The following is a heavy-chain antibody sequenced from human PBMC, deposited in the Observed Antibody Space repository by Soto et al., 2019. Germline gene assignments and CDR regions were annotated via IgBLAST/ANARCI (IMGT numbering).Heavy chain of an antibody. CDR2: IKQDGSEK. CDR3: ARHSGTFFDY. V-gene: IGHV3-7*05. Sequence: PGGSLRLSCAASGFTFSDSWMSWIRQAPGEGLEWVANIKQDGSEKYYVDSVRGRFTISRDNAKNSLFLQMNSLRAEDTAVYFCARHSGTFFDYWAQGALVTVS. J-gene: IGHJ4*02. CDR1: GFTFSDSW. D-gene: IGHD1-1*01.